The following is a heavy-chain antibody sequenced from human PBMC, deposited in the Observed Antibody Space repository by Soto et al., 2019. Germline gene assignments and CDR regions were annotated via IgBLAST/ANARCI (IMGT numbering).Heavy chain of an antibody. CDR1: GYTFTSYD. Sequence: QVQLVQSGAEVKKPGASVKVSCKASGYTFTSYDINWVRQATGQGLEWMGWMNPNSGNTGYAQKFQGRATMTRNTSISTAYMELSSLRSEDTAVYYCAREAHSPLGVVIIDYWGQGTLVTVSS. CDR2: MNPNSGNT. D-gene: IGHD3-3*01. J-gene: IGHJ4*02. V-gene: IGHV1-8*01. CDR3: AREAHSPLGVVIIDY.